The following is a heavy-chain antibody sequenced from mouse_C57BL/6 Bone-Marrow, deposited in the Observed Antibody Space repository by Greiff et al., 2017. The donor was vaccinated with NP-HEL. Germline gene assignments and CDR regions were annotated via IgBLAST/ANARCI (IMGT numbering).Heavy chain of an antibody. CDR2: ISYDGSN. J-gene: IGHJ4*01. Sequence: EVQLQESGPGLVKPSQSLSLTCSVTGYSITSGYYWNWIRQLPGNKLEWMGYISYDGSNNYNPSLKNRISITRDTSKNQFFLKLNSVTTEDTATYYCARDSLRRTFYYAMDYWGQGTSVTVSS. V-gene: IGHV3-6*01. D-gene: IGHD1-2*01. CDR1: GYSITSGYY. CDR3: ARDSLRRTFYYAMDY.